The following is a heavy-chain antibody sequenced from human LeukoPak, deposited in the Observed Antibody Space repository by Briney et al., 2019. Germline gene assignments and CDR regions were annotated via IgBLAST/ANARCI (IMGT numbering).Heavy chain of an antibody. Sequence: GGSLRLSCAASGFTFSSYAVSWVRQAPGKGLEWVGFIRSKAYGGTTEYAASVKGRFTISRDDSKSIAYLQMNSLKTEDTAVYYCTRDTYYYDSSIPGYWGQGTLVTVSS. CDR3: TRDTYYYDSSIPGY. CDR2: IRSKAYGGTT. J-gene: IGHJ4*02. CDR1: GFTFSSYA. D-gene: IGHD3-22*01. V-gene: IGHV3-49*04.